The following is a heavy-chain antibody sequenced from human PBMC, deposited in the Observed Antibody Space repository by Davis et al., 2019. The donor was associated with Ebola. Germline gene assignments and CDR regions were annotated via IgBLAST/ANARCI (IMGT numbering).Heavy chain of an antibody. CDR3: AKGRAGSGWYWVDY. D-gene: IGHD6-19*01. CDR1: GFTFSSYS. CDR2: ISSSSSYI. V-gene: IGHV3-21*01. J-gene: IGHJ4*02. Sequence: GESLKISCAASGFTFSSYSMNWVRQAPGKGLEWVSSISSSSSYIYYADSVKGRFTISRDNAKNSLYLQMNSLRAEDTAVYYCAKGRAGSGWYWVDYWGQGTLVTVSS.